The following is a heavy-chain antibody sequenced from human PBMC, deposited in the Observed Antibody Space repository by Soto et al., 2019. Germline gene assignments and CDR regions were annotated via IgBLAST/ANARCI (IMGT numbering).Heavy chain of an antibody. D-gene: IGHD3-3*01. V-gene: IGHV3-23*01. CDR2: ISGSGGST. J-gene: IGHJ6*02. Sequence: EVQLLESGGGLVQPGGSLRLSCAASGFTFSSYAMSWVRQAPGKGLEWVSAISGSGGSTYYADSVKGRFTISRDNSKNTLYLQMNSLRAEDTAVYYCAKGEFDFWSGYYIYYYGMDVWDQGTTVTVSS. CDR1: GFTFSSYA. CDR3: AKGEFDFWSGYYIYYYGMDV.